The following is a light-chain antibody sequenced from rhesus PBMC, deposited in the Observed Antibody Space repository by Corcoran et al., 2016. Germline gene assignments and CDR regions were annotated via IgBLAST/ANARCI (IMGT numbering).Light chain of an antibody. CDR1: ENDNNY. V-gene: IGKV1-74*01. Sequence: DIQMTQSPSSLSASVGDRVTITCRASENDNNYLNWYQQKPGKAPKLLIYKASTLQSGVPLRFSGSGSGTAYTFTISSLQPEDVATYYCQHGYGTPYSFGQGTKVEIK. CDR3: QHGYGTPYS. CDR2: KAS. J-gene: IGKJ2*01.